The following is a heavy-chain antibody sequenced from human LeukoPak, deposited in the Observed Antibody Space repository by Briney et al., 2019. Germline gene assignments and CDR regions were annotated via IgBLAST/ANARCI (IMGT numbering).Heavy chain of an antibody. CDR1: GFTFSSYG. D-gene: IGHD3-10*01. CDR3: ARDLPAITMVRGVIISKPGGMDV. Sequence: HAGGSLRLSCAASGFTFSSYGMHWVRQAPGKGLEWVAVIWYDGSNKYYADSVKGRFTISRDNSKNTLYLQMNSLRAEDTAVYYCARDLPAITMVRGVIISKPGGMDVWGQGTTVTVSS. V-gene: IGHV3-33*08. CDR2: IWYDGSNK. J-gene: IGHJ6*02.